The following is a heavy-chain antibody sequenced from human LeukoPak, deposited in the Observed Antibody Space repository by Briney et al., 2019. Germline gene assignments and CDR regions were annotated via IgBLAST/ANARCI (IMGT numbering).Heavy chain of an antibody. Sequence: GTSLRLSCAASGFTFSNYGMHWVRHVPGKGLEWVALISYGGSNEYYARSVKGRFTISRDNSKNTLYLQMNSLRAEDTAVYYCASLSYYDILTGYYWIDYYYGMDVWGQGTTVT. D-gene: IGHD3-9*01. CDR3: ASLSYYDILTGYYWIDYYYGMDV. CDR1: GFTFSNYG. V-gene: IGHV3-30*03. J-gene: IGHJ6*02. CDR2: ISYGGSNE.